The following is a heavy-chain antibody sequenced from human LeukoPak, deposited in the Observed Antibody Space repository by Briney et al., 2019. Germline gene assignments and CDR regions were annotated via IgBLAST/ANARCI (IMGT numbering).Heavy chain of an antibody. D-gene: IGHD3-10*01. CDR1: GFTFSTYE. Sequence: SLRLSCAASGFTFSTYEMNWVRQAPGKGLEWVSFISRSGNTIYYADSVKGRFTISRDNAKNSLYLQMNSLRAEDTAVYSCARASGPFDYWGQGTLVTVSS. CDR3: ARASGPFDY. J-gene: IGHJ4*02. V-gene: IGHV3-48*03. CDR2: ISRSGNTI.